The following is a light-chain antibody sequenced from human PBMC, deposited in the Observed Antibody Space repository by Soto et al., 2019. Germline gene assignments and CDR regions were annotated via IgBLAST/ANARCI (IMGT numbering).Light chain of an antibody. CDR2: GAC. V-gene: IGKV3-20*01. CDR1: QSVSNSD. J-gene: IGKJ1*01. Sequence: EIVLTQSPGTLSLSPGERATLFCRASQSVSNSDLAWYQQKPGQAPRPLIYGACSRATGIPDRFSGSGSGTDFTLTINRLEPDDFAVYYCQQYGSSPWTFGQGTKVEIK. CDR3: QQYGSSPWT.